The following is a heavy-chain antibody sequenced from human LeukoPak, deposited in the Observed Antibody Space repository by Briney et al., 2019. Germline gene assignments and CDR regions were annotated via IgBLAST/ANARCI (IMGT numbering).Heavy chain of an antibody. CDR1: GFTFSSYA. V-gene: IGHV3-23*01. J-gene: IGHJ3*02. D-gene: IGHD2-2*01. CDR3: ARESIVYCSSTSCYGGDAFDI. Sequence: GGSLRLSCAASGFTFSSYAMSWVRQAPGKGLEWVSAISGSGGSTYYADSVKGRFTISRDNAKNSLYLQMNSLRAEDTAVYYCARESIVYCSSTSCYGGDAFDIWGQGTMVTVSS. CDR2: ISGSGGST.